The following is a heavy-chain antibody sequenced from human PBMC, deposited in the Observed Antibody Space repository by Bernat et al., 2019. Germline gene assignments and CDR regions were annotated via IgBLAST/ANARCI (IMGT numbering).Heavy chain of an antibody. D-gene: IGHD5-12*01. CDR2: IYYSGRT. CDR1: GGSISSYY. V-gene: IGHV4-59*01. CDR3: ARERLARDYYYGMDV. Sequence: QVQLQESGPGLVKPSETLSLTCTVSGGSISSYYWSWIRQPPGKGLEWIGYIYYSGRTNYNPSLESRVTISVDTSKNQFSLKLSSVTAADTAVYYCARERLARDYYYGMDVWGQGTTVTVSS. J-gene: IGHJ6*02.